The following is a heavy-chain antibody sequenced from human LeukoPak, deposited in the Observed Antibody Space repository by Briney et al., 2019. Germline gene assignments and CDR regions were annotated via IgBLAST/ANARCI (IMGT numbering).Heavy chain of an antibody. D-gene: IGHD5-24*01. V-gene: IGHV4-39*01. CDR2: IYYSGST. CDR3: ASTRWLQLWLDY. CDR1: GGSNSSSSYY. J-gene: IGHJ4*02. Sequence: SETVSLTCTVSGGSNSSSSYYWRWIRQPPGKGLEWIGSIYYSGSTYYNPSLKSRVTISVDTSKNQFSLKLSSVTAADTAVYYCASTRWLQLWLDYWGQGTLVTVSS.